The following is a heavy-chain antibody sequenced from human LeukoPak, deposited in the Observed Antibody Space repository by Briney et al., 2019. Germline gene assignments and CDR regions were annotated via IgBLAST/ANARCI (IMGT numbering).Heavy chain of an antibody. CDR3: ARQRLGSSWYPRVFQH. CDR2: INHSGST. D-gene: IGHD6-13*01. CDR1: GGSFSGYY. J-gene: IGHJ1*01. V-gene: IGHV4-34*01. Sequence: SETLSLTCAVYGGSFSGYYWSWIRQPPGKGLEWIGEINHSGSTNYNPSLKSRVTISVDTSKNQFSLKLSSVTAADTAVYYCARQRLGSSWYPRVFQHWGQGTLVTVSS.